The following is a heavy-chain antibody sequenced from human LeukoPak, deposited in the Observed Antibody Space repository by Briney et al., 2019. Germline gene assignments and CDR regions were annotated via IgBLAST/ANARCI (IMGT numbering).Heavy chain of an antibody. D-gene: IGHD3-10*01. J-gene: IGHJ6*02. CDR1: GGSISSGGYS. V-gene: IGHV4-30-2*01. CDR2: IYHSGST. CDR3: GRWGPGSSDGMDV. Sequence: PSETLSLTCAVSGGSISSGGYSWSWIRQPPGKGLEWIGYIYHSGSTYYNPSLKSRVTISVDRSKNQFSLKLSSVTAADTAVYYCGRWGPGSSDGMDVWGQGTTVTVSS.